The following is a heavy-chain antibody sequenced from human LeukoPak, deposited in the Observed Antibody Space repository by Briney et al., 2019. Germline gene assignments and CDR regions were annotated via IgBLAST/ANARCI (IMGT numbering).Heavy chain of an antibody. V-gene: IGHV3-7*01. CDR3: ARETGDSHWYFDL. CDR1: GFTLNSYW. D-gene: IGHD7-27*01. CDR2: IKQDGKKI. J-gene: IGHJ2*01. Sequence: GGSLRLSCVGSGFTLNSYWMSWARQAPGKGLEWVANIKQDGKKIYYMDSVKGRFTISRDNARNSLYLQMNSLRAEDTAVYYCARETGDSHWYFDLWGRGTLVTVSS.